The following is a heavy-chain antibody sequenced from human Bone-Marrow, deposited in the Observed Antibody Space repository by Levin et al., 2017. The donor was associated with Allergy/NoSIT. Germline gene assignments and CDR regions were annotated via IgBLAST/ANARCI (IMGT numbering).Heavy chain of an antibody. D-gene: IGHD4/OR15-4a*01. V-gene: IGHV3-33*03. CDR2: LSYDGATE. CDR3: ARTGASLRHDFDC. J-gene: IGHJ4*02. CDR1: GFTFENHG. Sequence: AGGSLRLSCVGSGFTFENHGIHWVRQAPGKGLEWVSVLSYDGATEYYADSVKGRFIMSRDNSKNTVHLQIQSLRADDTAVYYCARTGASLRHDFDCWGQGILVTVSS.